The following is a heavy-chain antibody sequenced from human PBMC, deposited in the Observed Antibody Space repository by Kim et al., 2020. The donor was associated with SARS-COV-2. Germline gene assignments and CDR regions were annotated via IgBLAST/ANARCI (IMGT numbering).Heavy chain of an antibody. Sequence: SETLSLTCTVSGASMTSGDYYWSWIRQPPGKGLEWLGRISNSGTTYYNPFLESRLIISLDTSRNQFSLKLTSETAADTAVHYCVRVAGDSGPYPYYFDSWGQGTLVTVSS. V-gene: IGHV4-30-4*01. D-gene: IGHD3-10*01. J-gene: IGHJ4*02. CDR2: ISNSGTT. CDR3: VRVAGDSGPYPYYFDS. CDR1: GASMTSGDYY.